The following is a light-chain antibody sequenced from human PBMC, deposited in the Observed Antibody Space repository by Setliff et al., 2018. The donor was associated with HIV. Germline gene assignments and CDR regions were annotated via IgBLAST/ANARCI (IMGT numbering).Light chain of an antibody. CDR2: SNN. CDR3: AVWDDILNAFFV. V-gene: IGLV1-44*01. Sequence: QSVLTQPPSASGTPGQRVTISGSGSSSNIGGNTVNWYKQLPGTAPKLLMYSNNQRPSGVPDRFSGSKSGTSASLAISGLQYEDEADYYCAVWDDILNAFFVFGTGTKVTVL. J-gene: IGLJ1*01. CDR1: SSNIGGNT.